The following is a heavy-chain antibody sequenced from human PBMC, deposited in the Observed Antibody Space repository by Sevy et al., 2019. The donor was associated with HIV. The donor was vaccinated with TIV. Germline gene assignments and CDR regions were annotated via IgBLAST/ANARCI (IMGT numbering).Heavy chain of an antibody. D-gene: IGHD3-22*01. Sequence: VSVKVSCKVSGYTLTELSMHWVRQAPGKGLEWMGGFDPVDGETIYAQKFQGRVTMTEDTSTDTAYMELSSLRSEDTAVYYCATSSGYPRGYYYYGMDVWGQGTTVTVSS. CDR1: GYTLTELS. CDR2: FDPVDGET. J-gene: IGHJ6*02. CDR3: ATSSGYPRGYYYYGMDV. V-gene: IGHV1-24*01.